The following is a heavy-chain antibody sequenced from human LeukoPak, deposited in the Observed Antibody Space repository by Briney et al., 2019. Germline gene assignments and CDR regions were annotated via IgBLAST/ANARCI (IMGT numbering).Heavy chain of an antibody. CDR2: IYYSGST. Sequence: PSETLSLTCTVSGGSISSSSYYWGWIRQPPGKGLEWIGSIYYSGSTYYNPSLMSRVTISVDTSKNQFSLKLSSVTAADTAVYYCASGPGGTIFGVVIEGYYFDYWGQGTLVTVSP. CDR1: GGSISSSSYY. J-gene: IGHJ4*02. D-gene: IGHD3-3*01. V-gene: IGHV4-39*01. CDR3: ASGPGGTIFGVVIEGYYFDY.